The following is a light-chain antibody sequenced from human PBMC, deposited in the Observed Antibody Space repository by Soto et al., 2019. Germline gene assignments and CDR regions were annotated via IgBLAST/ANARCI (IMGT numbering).Light chain of an antibody. J-gene: IGKJ3*01. V-gene: IGKV3-20*01. CDR1: QSVSSNY. CDR2: GAS. Sequence: EIVLTQSPGTLSLSPGERGTLSCRASQSVSSNYLAWYQQKPGQAPRLLIYGASSRATGIPDRFSGSGSGTDCTLTISRLEPEDFAVYYCQQYGSSPFTFGPGTKVDIK. CDR3: QQYGSSPFT.